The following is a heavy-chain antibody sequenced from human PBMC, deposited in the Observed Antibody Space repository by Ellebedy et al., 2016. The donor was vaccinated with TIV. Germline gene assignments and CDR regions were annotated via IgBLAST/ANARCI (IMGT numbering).Heavy chain of an antibody. Sequence: AASVKVSCKASRFTFSTSAIQWVRQIRGQSLEWIGWIVIASGDTDYGQKFQERVTLTRDMSTSTAYMEVTSLRPGDTAVYYCAAARGSRELSTRHTLYHYYTKDAWGQGTPVTVSS. D-gene: IGHD1-26*01. CDR2: IVIASGDT. V-gene: IGHV1-58*02. CDR1: RFTFSTSA. J-gene: IGHJ6*02. CDR3: AAARGSRELSTRHTLYHYYTKDA.